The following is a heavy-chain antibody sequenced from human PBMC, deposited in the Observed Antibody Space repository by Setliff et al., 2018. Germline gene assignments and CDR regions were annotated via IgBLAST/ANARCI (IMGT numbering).Heavy chain of an antibody. Sequence: GASVKVSCKTSGFSFTTFGFSWVRQAPGQGLEWTGWISPYSGETNYAQKFQGRVTITADESTTTAYLELSSLRSEDTAVYFCARERGSYDSSTHYTYYFDYWGQGTLVTVSS. CDR2: ISPYSGET. J-gene: IGHJ4*02. D-gene: IGHD3-22*01. CDR1: GFSFTTFG. CDR3: ARERGSYDSSTHYTYYFDY. V-gene: IGHV1-18*01.